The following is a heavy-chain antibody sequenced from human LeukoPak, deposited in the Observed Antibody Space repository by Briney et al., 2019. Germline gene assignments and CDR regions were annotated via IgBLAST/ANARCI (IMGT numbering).Heavy chain of an antibody. CDR2: IYSSGSA. J-gene: IGHJ4*02. D-gene: IGHD1-26*01. CDR3: AGSGSYYYFDY. V-gene: IGHV4-4*07. Sequence: PSETLSLTCTVSGGSISGYYWSWVRQPAGKGLEWIGRIYSSGSANYNPSLKSRVTMSVDTSNNQFSLKLTSVSAADTAVYYCAGSGSYYYFDYWGQGTLVTVSS. CDR1: GGSISGYY.